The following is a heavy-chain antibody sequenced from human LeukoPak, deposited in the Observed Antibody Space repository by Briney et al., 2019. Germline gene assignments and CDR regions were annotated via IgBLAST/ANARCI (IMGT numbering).Heavy chain of an antibody. CDR3: ARGGYDFDS. CDR1: GDSVFSGSAA. Sequence: SQTLSLTCAISGDSVFSGSAAWNWIRQSPSRGLEWLGRTYYRSKWYNEYAISLKGRITVNPETSKNQFSLHLNSVTPEDTAMYYCARGGYDFDSWGQGTLVTVSS. D-gene: IGHD5-12*01. J-gene: IGHJ4*02. V-gene: IGHV6-1*01. CDR2: TYYRSKWYN.